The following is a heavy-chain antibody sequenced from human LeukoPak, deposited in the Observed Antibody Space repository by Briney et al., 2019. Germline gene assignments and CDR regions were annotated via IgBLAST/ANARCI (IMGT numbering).Heavy chain of an antibody. J-gene: IGHJ3*02. CDR3: ATLAEHDAFDI. D-gene: IGHD1/OR15-1a*01. V-gene: IGHV3-30*03. CDR1: GFTFTNYA. Sequence: GGSLRLSCAASGFTFTNYAMSWVRQAPGKGLEWVAVISYDGSNKYYADSVKGRFTISRDNSKNTLYLQMNSLRAEDTAVYYCATLAEHDAFDIWGQGTMATVSS. CDR2: ISYDGSNK.